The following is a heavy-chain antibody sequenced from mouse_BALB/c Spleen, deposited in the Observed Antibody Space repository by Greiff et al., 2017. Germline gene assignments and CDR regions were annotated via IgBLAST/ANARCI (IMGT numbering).Heavy chain of an antibody. CDR3: ARDGSSWGGYYFDY. J-gene: IGHJ2*01. Sequence: EVKVVESGGGLVKPGGSLKLSCAASGFTFSSYAMSWVRQTPEKRLEWVASISSGGSTYYPDSVKGRFTISRDNARNILYLQMSSLRSEDTAMYYCARDGSSWGGYYFDYWGQGTTLTVSS. CDR2: ISSGGST. V-gene: IGHV5-6-5*01. D-gene: IGHD1-1*01. CDR1: GFTFSSYA.